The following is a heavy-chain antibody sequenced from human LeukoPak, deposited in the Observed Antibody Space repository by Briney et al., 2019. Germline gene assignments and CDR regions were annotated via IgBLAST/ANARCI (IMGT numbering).Heavy chain of an antibody. CDR3: ARGRYSSSWWSYYFDY. CDR1: GYTFTGYY. Sequence: ASVKVSCKASGYTFTGYYMHWVRQAPGQGLEWMGWINPNSGGTNYAQKFQGRVTMTRDTSISTAYMEPSRLRSDDTAVYYCARGRYSSSWWSYYFDYWGQGTLVTVSS. D-gene: IGHD6-13*01. CDR2: INPNSGGT. J-gene: IGHJ4*02. V-gene: IGHV1-2*02.